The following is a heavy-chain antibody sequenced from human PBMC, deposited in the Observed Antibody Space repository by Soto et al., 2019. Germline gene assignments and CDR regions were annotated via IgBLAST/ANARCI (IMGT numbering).Heavy chain of an antibody. CDR2: ISGSGGST. V-gene: IGHV3-23*01. D-gene: IGHD2-8*01. CDR1: GFTFSSYA. CDR3: AKVQGYCTNGVCSPADYYYYGMDV. Sequence: GGSLRLSCAASGFTFSSYAMSWVRQAPGKGLEWVSAISGSGGSTYYADSVKGRFTISRDNSKNTLYLQMNSLRAEDTAVYYCAKVQGYCTNGVCSPADYYYYGMDVWGQGXTVTVSS. J-gene: IGHJ6*02.